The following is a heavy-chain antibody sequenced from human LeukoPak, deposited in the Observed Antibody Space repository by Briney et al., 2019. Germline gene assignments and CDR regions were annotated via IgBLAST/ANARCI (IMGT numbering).Heavy chain of an antibody. CDR1: GFTFSSYA. J-gene: IGHJ6*02. D-gene: IGHD4-17*01. Sequence: GGSLRLSCAASGFTFSSYAMHWVRQAPGKGLEWVAVISYDGSNKYYADSEKGRFTISRDNSKNTLYLQMNSLRAEDTAVYYCARDGGPDYGDYYGMDVWGQGTTVTVSS. CDR2: ISYDGSNK. V-gene: IGHV3-30-3*01. CDR3: ARDGGPDYGDYYGMDV.